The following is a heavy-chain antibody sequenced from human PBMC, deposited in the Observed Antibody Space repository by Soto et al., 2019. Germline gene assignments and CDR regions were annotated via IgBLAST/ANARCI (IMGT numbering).Heavy chain of an antibody. CDR2: IYYSGST. D-gene: IGHD3-10*01. J-gene: IGHJ6*02. CDR3: ARHVPYYGSGSYYIDLGPYYYYYYGMDV. V-gene: IGHV4-39*01. CDR1: GGSIISSSYY. Sequence: PSETLALTCTVSGGSIISSSYYWGWIRQPPGKGLEWIGSIYYSGSTYYNPSLKSRVTISVDTSKNQFSLKLSSVTAADTPVYYCARHVPYYGSGSYYIDLGPYYYYYYGMDVWGQGTTVTVSS.